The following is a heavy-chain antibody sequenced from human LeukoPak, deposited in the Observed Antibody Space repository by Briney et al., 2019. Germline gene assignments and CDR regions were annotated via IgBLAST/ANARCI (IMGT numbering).Heavy chain of an antibody. CDR3: AKDREGCSSTSCYRGWFDP. J-gene: IGHJ5*02. CDR2: ISGSGGST. CDR1: GFTFSSYA. D-gene: IGHD2-2*01. V-gene: IGHV3-23*01. Sequence: QAGGSLRLSCAASGFTFSSYAMSWVRQAPGKGLEWVSAISGSGGSTYYADSVKGRFTISRDNSKNTLYLQMNSLRAEDTAVYYCAKDREGCSSTSCYRGWFDPWGQGTLVTVSS.